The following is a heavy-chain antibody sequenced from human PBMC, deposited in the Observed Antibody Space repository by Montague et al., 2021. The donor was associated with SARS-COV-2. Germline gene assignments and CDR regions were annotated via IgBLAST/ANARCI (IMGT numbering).Heavy chain of an antibody. Sequence: SLRLSCAASGFTFSSYSMHWVRQAPGKGLEWVAVISYDGSNKYYADSVKGRFTISRDNSKNTLYLQMNSLRAGDTAGYYCARADTPPGPLLWFGELYNCLDYWGQGTLVTVSA. CDR2: ISYDGSNK. D-gene: IGHD3-10*01. J-gene: IGHJ4*02. CDR3: ARADTPPGPLLWFGELYNCLDY. V-gene: IGHV3-30-3*01. CDR1: GFTFSSYS.